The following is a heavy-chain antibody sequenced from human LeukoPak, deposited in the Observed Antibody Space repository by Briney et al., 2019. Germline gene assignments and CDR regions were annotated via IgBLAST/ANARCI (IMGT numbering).Heavy chain of an antibody. CDR2: IRSSSSYI. CDR3: ARDGLYYYDSSGYAETIDY. Sequence: GVSLRLSGAASGFTCSSYSMNWVRQAPGNGLEWVSPIRSSSSYIYYADSVKGRFTISRDNDKNSLYLQMSSLRAEDTAVYYCARDGLYYYDSSGYAETIDYWGQGTLVTVSS. V-gene: IGHV3-21*01. J-gene: IGHJ4*02. CDR1: GFTCSSYS. D-gene: IGHD3-22*01.